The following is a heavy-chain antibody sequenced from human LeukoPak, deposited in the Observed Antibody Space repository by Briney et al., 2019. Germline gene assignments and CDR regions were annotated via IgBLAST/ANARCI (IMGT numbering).Heavy chain of an antibody. D-gene: IGHD1-26*01. V-gene: IGHV3-53*01. CDR2: IYSGGST. Sequence: GGSLRLSCAASGFTFSSNYMSWVRQAPGKGLEWVSVIYSGGSTYCADSVKGRFTISRDNSKNTLYLQMNSLRAEDTAVYYCATSHSGSYWSFTYWGQGTLVTVSS. CDR1: GFTFSSNY. CDR3: ATSHSGSYWSFTY. J-gene: IGHJ4*02.